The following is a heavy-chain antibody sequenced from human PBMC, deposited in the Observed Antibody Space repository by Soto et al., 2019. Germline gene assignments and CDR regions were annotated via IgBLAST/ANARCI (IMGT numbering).Heavy chain of an antibody. CDR1: GGTFSSYA. Sequence: QVPLVQSGAEVKKPGSSVKVSCKASGGTFSSYAISWVRQAPGQGLEWMGGSIPIFGTANYAQKFQGRVTITADKSTSTAYMELSSLRSEDTAVYYCARDSGLYSYGSNWFDPWGQGTLVTVSS. V-gene: IGHV1-69*06. CDR2: SIPIFGTA. J-gene: IGHJ5*02. D-gene: IGHD5-18*01. CDR3: ARDSGLYSYGSNWFDP.